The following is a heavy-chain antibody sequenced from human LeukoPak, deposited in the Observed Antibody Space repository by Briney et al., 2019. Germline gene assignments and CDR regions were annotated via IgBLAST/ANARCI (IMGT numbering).Heavy chain of an antibody. CDR3: ARASGYSYGYYFDY. D-gene: IGHD5-18*01. CDR1: GFTFSGYD. J-gene: IGHJ4*02. Sequence: GALRLSCAASGFTFSGYDMHWVRQATGKGLEWVSAIGTAGDTYYPGSVKGRFTISRENAKNSLYLQMNSLRAGDTAVYYCARASGYSYGYYFDYWGQGTLVTVSS. V-gene: IGHV3-13*01. CDR2: IGTAGDT.